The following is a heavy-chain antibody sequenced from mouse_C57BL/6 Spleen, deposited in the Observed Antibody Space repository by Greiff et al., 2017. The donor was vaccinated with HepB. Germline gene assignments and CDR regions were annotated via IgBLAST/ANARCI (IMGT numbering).Heavy chain of an antibody. CDR2: IYPGDGDT. CDR3: ARNSGDYAMDY. CDR1: GYAFSSSW. V-gene: IGHV1-82*01. J-gene: IGHJ4*01. Sequence: QVQLKESGPELVKPGASVKISCKASGYAFSSSWMNWVKQRPGKGLEWIGRIYPGDGDTNYNGKFKGKATLTADKSSSTAYMQLSSLTSEDSAVYFCARNSGDYAMDYWGQGTSVTVSS.